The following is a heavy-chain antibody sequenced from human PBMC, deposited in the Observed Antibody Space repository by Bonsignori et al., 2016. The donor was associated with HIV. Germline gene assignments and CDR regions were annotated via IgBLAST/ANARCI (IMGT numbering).Heavy chain of an antibody. CDR3: ARDGDYWNY. V-gene: IGHV4-4*07. Sequence: SETLSLTCTVSGVSISSYYWSWIRQPAGKGLEWIGRIYSSGSSGSTNYNPSLKSRVTMSVDTSKNQFSLRLSSVTAADTAVYYCARDGDYWNYWGQGTLVTVSS. CDR2: IYSSGSSGST. J-gene: IGHJ4*02. D-gene: IGHD1-1*01. CDR1: GVSISSYY.